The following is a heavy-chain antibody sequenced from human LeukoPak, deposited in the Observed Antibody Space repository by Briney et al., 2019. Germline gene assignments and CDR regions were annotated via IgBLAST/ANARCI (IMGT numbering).Heavy chain of an antibody. CDR2: ISGDGGST. D-gene: IGHD5-24*01. J-gene: IGHJ3*02. CDR1: GFTFDDYA. V-gene: IGHV3-43*02. CDR3: AKDQDDRDGYNYGAFDI. Sequence: GGSLRLPCAASGFTFDDYAMHWVRQAPGKGLEWVSLISGDGGSTYYADSVKGRFTISRDNSKNSLYLQMNSLRTEDTALYYCAKDQDDRDGYNYGAFDIWAKGQWSPSLQ.